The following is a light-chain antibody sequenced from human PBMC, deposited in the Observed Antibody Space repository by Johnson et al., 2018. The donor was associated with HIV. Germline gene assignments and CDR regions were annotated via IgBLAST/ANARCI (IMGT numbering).Light chain of an antibody. V-gene: IGLV1-51*01. J-gene: IGLJ1*01. Sequence: QPVLTQPPSVSAAPRQKVTISCSGSSSNIGNNYVSWYQQFPGTAPKLLIYDNNKRPSGIPDRFSASKSGTSATLGIPGLPTGDEADYYCGTWDSSLSAFYVFGSGTKVTVL. CDR2: DNN. CDR1: SSNIGNNY. CDR3: GTWDSSLSAFYV.